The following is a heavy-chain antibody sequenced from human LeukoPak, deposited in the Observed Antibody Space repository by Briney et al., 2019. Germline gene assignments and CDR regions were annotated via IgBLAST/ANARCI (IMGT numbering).Heavy chain of an antibody. CDR1: GFTLRYHN. V-gene: IGHV3-21*01. D-gene: IGHD3-9*01. J-gene: IGHJ4*02. Sequence: GLVTPGGGLRLSPAAPGFTLRYHNPTRGRPVPGKGLEWVSSISSRSSDIYYADLVKGRFTISRDNAKNSLYLQMNSLRVEDTAVYYCVRDSGYFDCWGRGTLVTVSS. CDR2: ISSRSSDI. CDR3: VRDSGYFDC.